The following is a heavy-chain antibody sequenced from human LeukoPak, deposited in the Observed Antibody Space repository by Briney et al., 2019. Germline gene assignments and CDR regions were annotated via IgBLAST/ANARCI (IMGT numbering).Heavy chain of an antibody. J-gene: IGHJ4*02. Sequence: GGSLRLSCAASGFTFSSYEMNWVRQAPGKGLEWASYISSSGSTIYYADSVKGRFTISRDNAKNSLYLQMNSLRAEDTAVYYCARDGGGQQLIVFDYWGQGTLVTVSS. V-gene: IGHV3-48*03. CDR1: GFTFSSYE. CDR2: ISSSGSTI. D-gene: IGHD6-13*01. CDR3: ARDGGGQQLIVFDY.